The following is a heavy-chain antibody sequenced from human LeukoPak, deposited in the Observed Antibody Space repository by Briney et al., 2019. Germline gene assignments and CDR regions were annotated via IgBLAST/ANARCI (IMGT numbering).Heavy chain of an antibody. V-gene: IGHV3-43*01. CDR2: ISWDGGST. CDR1: GFTFDDYT. J-gene: IGHJ6*02. Sequence: PGGSLRLSCAASGFTFDDYTMHWVRQAPGKGLEWVSLISWDGGSTYYADSVKGRFTISRDNSKNSLYLQMNSLRTEDTALYYCAEDQSRGGSGSYYTNYYYYGMDVWGQGTTVTVSS. CDR3: AEDQSRGGSGSYYTNYYYYGMDV. D-gene: IGHD3-10*01.